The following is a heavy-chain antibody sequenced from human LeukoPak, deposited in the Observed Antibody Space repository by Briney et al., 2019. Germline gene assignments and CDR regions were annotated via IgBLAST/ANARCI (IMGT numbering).Heavy chain of an antibody. J-gene: IGHJ4*02. D-gene: IGHD7-27*01. Sequence: ASVKVSCKATGYTFTSYGISWVRQAPGQGLEWMGWISSNSDNTNYAQKLQGRVTMTTDTSTSTAYMELRSLRSDDTALYFCARDWGSIKVIADYWGQGTLVTDSS. CDR1: GYTFTSYG. V-gene: IGHV1-18*01. CDR3: ARDWGSIKVIADY. CDR2: ISSNSDNT.